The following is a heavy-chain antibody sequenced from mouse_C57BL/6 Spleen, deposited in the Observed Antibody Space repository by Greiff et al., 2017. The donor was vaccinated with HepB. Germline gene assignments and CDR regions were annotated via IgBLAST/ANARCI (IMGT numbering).Heavy chain of an antibody. CDR3: ASAGAYYSPYWYFDV. J-gene: IGHJ1*03. Sequence: QVQLQQPGAELVRPGSSVKLSCKASGYTFTSYWMHWVKQRPIQGLEWIGNIDPSDSETHYNQKFKDKATLTVDKSSSTAYMQLSSLTSEDSAVYYCASAGAYYSPYWYFDVWGTGTTVTVSS. CDR1: GYTFTSYW. V-gene: IGHV1-52*01. CDR2: IDPSDSET. D-gene: IGHD2-12*01.